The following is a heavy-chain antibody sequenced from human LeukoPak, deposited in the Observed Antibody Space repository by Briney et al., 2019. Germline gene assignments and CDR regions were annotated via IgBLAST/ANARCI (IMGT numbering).Heavy chain of an antibody. Sequence: GGSLRLSCAASGFTFSDFYMTWIRQAPGKGLEWISYITSAGSTYYAGSVKGRFTISRDNAKTSLFLQMNNLGAEDTAVYYCARGQHWRVESHAFDIWGQGTMVTVSS. V-gene: IGHV3-11*04. J-gene: IGHJ3*02. CDR2: ITSAGST. D-gene: IGHD3-3*01. CDR1: GFTFSDFY. CDR3: ARGQHWRVESHAFDI.